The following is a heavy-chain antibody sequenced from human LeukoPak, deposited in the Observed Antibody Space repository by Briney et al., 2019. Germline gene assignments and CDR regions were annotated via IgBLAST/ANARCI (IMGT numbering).Heavy chain of an antibody. D-gene: IGHD6-6*01. CDR3: ARDSRSSASHPLANY. V-gene: IGHV3-30*01. CDR1: GFTFSSFD. Sequence: PGRSLRLSCVASGFTFSSFDMHWVRQAPGKGLEWVALISNDGGKKYYGDSVKGRFIISRDNSKNTLLLEVNSLRAEDTAVYYCARDSRSSASHPLANYWGQGTLVTVAS. J-gene: IGHJ4*02. CDR2: ISNDGGKK.